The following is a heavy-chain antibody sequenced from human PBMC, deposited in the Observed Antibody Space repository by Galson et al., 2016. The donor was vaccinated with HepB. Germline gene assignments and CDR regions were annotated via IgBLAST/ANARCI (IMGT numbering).Heavy chain of an antibody. Sequence: PALVKPTQTLTLTCTFSGFSLSTSGVGVGWIRQPPGKALEWLALIYGDDDKRYSPSLKSRLTITKDSSRNQVVLIMTNMDPVDTATYYCAHRRDPYSGSYHGVVDPWGQGTLVTVSS. CDR1: GFSLSTSGVG. CDR2: IYGDDDK. CDR3: AHRRDPYSGSYHGVVDP. D-gene: IGHD1-26*01. V-gene: IGHV2-5*02. J-gene: IGHJ5*02.